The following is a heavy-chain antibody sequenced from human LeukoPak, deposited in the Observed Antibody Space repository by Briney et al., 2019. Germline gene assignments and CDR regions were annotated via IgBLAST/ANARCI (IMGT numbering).Heavy chain of an antibody. Sequence: QTGGSLRPSCAASGFTFSSYEMNWVRQAPGKGLEWVSYISDNGRTIYYADSVKGRFTISRDNAKNSLYLQMSSLRAEDTAVYYCARDSGPLGDGHWGQGTLVTVSS. V-gene: IGHV3-48*03. D-gene: IGHD4-17*01. CDR2: ISDNGRTI. CDR1: GFTFSSYE. J-gene: IGHJ4*02. CDR3: ARDSGPLGDGH.